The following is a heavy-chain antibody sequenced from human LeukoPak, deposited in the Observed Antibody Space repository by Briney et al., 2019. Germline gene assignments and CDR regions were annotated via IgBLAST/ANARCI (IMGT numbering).Heavy chain of an antibody. CDR2: MNPNSGNT. CDR1: GYTFSEYD. J-gene: IGHJ6*02. Sequence: GASVKVSCKASGYTFSEYDINWERQATGQGLEWMGWMNPNSGNTGYAQKFQGRVTMTRNTSINTAYMELSSLRSEDTAVYYCARGGTRYCTSTSCSDYYYYGMDVWGQGTTVTVSS. D-gene: IGHD2-2*01. V-gene: IGHV1-8*01. CDR3: ARGGTRYCTSTSCSDYYYYGMDV.